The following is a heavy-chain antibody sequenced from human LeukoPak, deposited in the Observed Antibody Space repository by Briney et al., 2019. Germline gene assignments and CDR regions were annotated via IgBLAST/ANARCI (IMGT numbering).Heavy chain of an antibody. CDR2: ISAYNGNT. CDR3: ARVPLAGSGWYVYY. Sequence: ASVKVSCKASGYTFTSYGISWVLQAPGQGLEWMGWISAYNGNTNYAQKLQGRVTMTTDTSTSTAYMELRSLRSDDTAVYYCARVPLAGSGWYVYYWGQGTLVTVSS. CDR1: GYTFTSYG. J-gene: IGHJ4*02. D-gene: IGHD6-19*01. V-gene: IGHV1-18*01.